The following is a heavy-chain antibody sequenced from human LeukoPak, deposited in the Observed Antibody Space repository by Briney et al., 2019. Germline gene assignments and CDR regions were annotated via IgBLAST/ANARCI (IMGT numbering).Heavy chain of an antibody. CDR1: GGSISGYY. D-gene: IGHD6-13*01. J-gene: IGHJ4*02. CDR3: ARVRGSSWSKIDY. Sequence: SETLSLTCTVSGGSISGYYWSWIRQPPGKGLEWIGEINHSGSTNYNPSLKSRVTISVDTSKNQFSLKLSSVTAADTAVYYCARVRGSSWSKIDYWGQGTLVTVSS. CDR2: INHSGST. V-gene: IGHV4-34*01.